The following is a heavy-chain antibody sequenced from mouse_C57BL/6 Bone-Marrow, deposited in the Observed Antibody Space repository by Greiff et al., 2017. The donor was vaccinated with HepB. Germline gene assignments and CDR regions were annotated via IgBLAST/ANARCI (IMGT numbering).Heavy chain of an antibody. CDR2: IDPENGDT. CDR1: GFNIKDDY. Sequence: EVKLQESGAELVRPGASVKLSCTASGFNIKDDYMHWVKQRPEQGLEWIGWIDPENGDTEYASKFQGKATITADTSSNTAYLQLSSLTSEDTAVYYCTTGDAMDYWGQGTSVTVSS. V-gene: IGHV14-4*01. J-gene: IGHJ4*01. CDR3: TTGDAMDY.